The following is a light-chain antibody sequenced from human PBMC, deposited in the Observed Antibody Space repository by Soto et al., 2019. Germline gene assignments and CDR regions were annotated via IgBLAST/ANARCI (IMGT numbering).Light chain of an antibody. J-gene: IGKJ5*01. CDR1: QSISSY. CDR3: QQRPSYPIT. CDR2: AAS. V-gene: IGKV1-39*01. Sequence: QVTHSPSSVSASVKARVTITCRASQSISSYLKWYKQKPGKATKPMIYAASSLQSGVPSRFSGSGSGTDFTLTISSLQPEDFATYYCQQRPSYPITFGQGTRLEIK.